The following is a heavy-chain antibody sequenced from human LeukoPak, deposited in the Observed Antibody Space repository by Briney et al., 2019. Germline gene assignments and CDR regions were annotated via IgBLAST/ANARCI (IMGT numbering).Heavy chain of an antibody. Sequence: ASVKVSCKASGYTFTGYYMHWVRQAPGQGLEWMGWINPNSGGTNYAQKFQGRDTMTRDTSISTAYMELSRLRSDDTAVYYCARVNMYYDFWSGYSFDYWGQGTLVTVSS. CDR1: GYTFTGYY. D-gene: IGHD3-3*01. CDR3: ARVNMYYDFWSGYSFDY. V-gene: IGHV1-2*02. J-gene: IGHJ4*02. CDR2: INPNSGGT.